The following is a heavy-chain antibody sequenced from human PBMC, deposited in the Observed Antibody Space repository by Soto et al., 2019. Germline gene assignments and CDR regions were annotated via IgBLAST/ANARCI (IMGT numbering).Heavy chain of an antibody. Sequence: QVQLVQSGDEVRKPGSSVKVSCKASGYIFVNYGIAWVRQAPGQGLEWMGWISPYSGNTHYASKVQGRLTMTTDTSTRAVDMDARSLASDDTAVYYCAMVGNYVTPTPQDVWGEGTTVTVSS. CDR2: ISPYSGNT. J-gene: IGHJ6*04. V-gene: IGHV1-18*01. CDR1: GYIFVNYG. CDR3: AMVGNYVTPTPQDV. D-gene: IGHD3-16*01.